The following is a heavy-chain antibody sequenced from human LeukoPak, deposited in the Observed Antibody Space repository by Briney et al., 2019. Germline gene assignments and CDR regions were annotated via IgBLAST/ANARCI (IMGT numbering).Heavy chain of an antibody. CDR2: IIPILGIA. V-gene: IGHV1-69*04. CDR3: ARASPTYSSGWYENY. Sequence: SVKVSCKASGGTFSSYAISWVRQAPGQGLEWMGRIIPILGIANYAQKFQGRVTIAADKSTSTAYMELSSLRSEDTAVYYCARASPTYSSGWYENYWGQGTLVTVSS. D-gene: IGHD6-19*01. CDR1: GGTFSSYA. J-gene: IGHJ4*02.